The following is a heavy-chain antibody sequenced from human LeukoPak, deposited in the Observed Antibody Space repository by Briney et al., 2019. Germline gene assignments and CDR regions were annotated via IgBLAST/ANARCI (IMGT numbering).Heavy chain of an antibody. CDR2: INHSGST. CDR1: GGSFSGYY. J-gene: IGHJ4*02. CDR3: ARGQLRVVRGVTLDY. V-gene: IGHV4-34*01. D-gene: IGHD3-10*01. Sequence: PSETLSLTCAVYGGSFSGYYWSWIRQPPGKGLECIGEINHSGSTNYNPSLKSRVTISVDTSKNQFSLKLSSVTAADTAVYYCARGQLRVVRGVTLDYWRQGTLVTVSS.